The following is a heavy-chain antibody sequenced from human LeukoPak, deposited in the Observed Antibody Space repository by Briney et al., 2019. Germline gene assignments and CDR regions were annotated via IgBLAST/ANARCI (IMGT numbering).Heavy chain of an antibody. V-gene: IGHV3-48*03. CDR3: ARDTYYYDSSGRFDL. J-gene: IGHJ2*01. CDR2: ISSSGSTI. Sequence: LRLSCSASGFTFSSYEMNWVRQAPGKGLEWVSYISSSGSTIYYADSVKGRFTMSRDNAKNSLYLQMNSLRAEDTAFYYCARDTYYYDSSGRFDLWGRGTLVTVSS. D-gene: IGHD3-22*01. CDR1: GFTFSSYE.